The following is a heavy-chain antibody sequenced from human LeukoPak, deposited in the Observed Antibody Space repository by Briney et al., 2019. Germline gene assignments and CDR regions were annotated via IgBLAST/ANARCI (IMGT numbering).Heavy chain of an antibody. Sequence: PGGSLRLSCAASGFTFSCYSMNWVRQAPGKGLDWVSAISGSGGSTYYAESVKGRFTISRDNSKNTLYLQMNSLRAEDTAIYYCAKKYRSVQFFYMDVWGKGTTVTISS. CDR3: AKKYRSVQFFYMDV. J-gene: IGHJ6*03. CDR2: ISGSGGST. V-gene: IGHV3-23*01. D-gene: IGHD2-2*01. CDR1: GFTFSCYS.